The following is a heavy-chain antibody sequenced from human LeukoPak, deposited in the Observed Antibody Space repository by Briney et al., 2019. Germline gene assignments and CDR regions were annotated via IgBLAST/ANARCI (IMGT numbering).Heavy chain of an antibody. D-gene: IGHD6-19*01. CDR3: ARVRSGLGMDV. Sequence: TGGSLRLSCAASGFTFSSYAMHWVRQAPGKGLEWVAVIEHDGSNIYHADSVKGRFTISRDNAENSLYLQMNSLRVEDTAVYYCARVRSGLGMDVWSQGTTVTVSS. CDR2: IEHDGSNI. CDR1: GFTFSSYA. V-gene: IGHV3-30*04. J-gene: IGHJ6*02.